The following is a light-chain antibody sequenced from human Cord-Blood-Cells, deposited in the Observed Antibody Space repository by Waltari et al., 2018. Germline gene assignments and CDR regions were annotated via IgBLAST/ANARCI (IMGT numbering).Light chain of an antibody. J-gene: IGLJ3*02. Sequence: QSALTQPRSVPGSPGQSVTIPCPGTSSDVGGYYYVSWYQQHPGKAPKLMIYDVRKRPSGVPDRFSGSKSGNTASLTISGLQAEDEADYYCCSYAGSYTWVFGGGTKLTVL. CDR3: CSYAGSYTWV. V-gene: IGLV2-11*01. CDR2: DVR. CDR1: SSDVGGYYY.